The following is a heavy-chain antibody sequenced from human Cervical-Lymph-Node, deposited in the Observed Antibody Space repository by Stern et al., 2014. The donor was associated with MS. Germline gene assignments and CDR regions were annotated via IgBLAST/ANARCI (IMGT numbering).Heavy chain of an antibody. D-gene: IGHD1-26*01. CDR1: GGTFSSYA. V-gene: IGHV1-69*01. CDR2: IIPIFGTA. J-gene: IGHJ6*02. CDR3: ARGELREGLVRGMDV. Sequence: QVQLVESGAEVKKPGSPVKVSCQASGGTFSSYAIRWVRQAPGQGLEWMGGIIPIFGTANSAQKFPGRVMFTADESTSTAYMVLSRLRSEDTAVYYCARGELREGLVRGMDVWGQGTTVTVSS.